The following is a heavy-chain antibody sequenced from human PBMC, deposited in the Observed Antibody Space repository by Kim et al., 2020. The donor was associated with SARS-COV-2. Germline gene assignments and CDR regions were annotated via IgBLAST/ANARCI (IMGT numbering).Heavy chain of an antibody. CDR1: GGSVSSGSYY. V-gene: IGHV4-61*01. CDR2: IYYSGST. J-gene: IGHJ4*02. CDR3: AALLYSSGWPKPN. Sequence: SETLSLTCTVSGGSVSSGSYYWSWIRQPPGKGLEWIGYIYYSGSTNYNPSLKRRVTISVDTSKNQFSLKLSSVTAADTAVYYCAALLYSSGWPKPNWGQGTLVTVSS. D-gene: IGHD6-19*01.